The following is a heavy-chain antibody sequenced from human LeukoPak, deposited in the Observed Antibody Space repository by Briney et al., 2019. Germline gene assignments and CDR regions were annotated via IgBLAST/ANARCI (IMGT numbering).Heavy chain of an antibody. J-gene: IGHJ4*02. Sequence: GGSLRLSCAASGFTFSSYNMNWVRQAPGKGLEWVSSISSSSSYIYYADSVKGRFTISRDNAKNSLYLQMNSLRAEDTAVYYCASDPYSGSWYVSYFDSWGQGTLVTVSS. CDR2: ISSSSSYI. V-gene: IGHV3-21*01. CDR1: GFTFSSYN. D-gene: IGHD6-13*01. CDR3: ASDPYSGSWYVSYFDS.